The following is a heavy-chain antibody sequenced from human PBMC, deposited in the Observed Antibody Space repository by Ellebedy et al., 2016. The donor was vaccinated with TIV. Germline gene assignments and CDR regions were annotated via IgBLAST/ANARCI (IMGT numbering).Heavy chain of an antibody. CDR3: ARGHDIRGNEFDI. V-gene: IGHV4-61*05. CDR1: GGSISSSSYY. D-gene: IGHD3-9*01. J-gene: IGHJ3*02. CDR2: IYYSGST. Sequence: SETLSLXCTVSGGSISSSSYYWGWIRQPPGKGLEWIGYIYYSGSTNYNPSLKSRVTISVDTSKNQFSLKLSSVTAADTAVYYCARGHDIRGNEFDIWGQGTMVTVSS.